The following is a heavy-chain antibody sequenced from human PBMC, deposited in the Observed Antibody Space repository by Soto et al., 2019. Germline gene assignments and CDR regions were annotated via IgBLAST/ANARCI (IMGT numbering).Heavy chain of an antibody. J-gene: IGHJ6*02. V-gene: IGHV1-18*01. Sequence: ASVKVSCKASGYAFTSYGISWVRQAPGQGLEYMGWISGYNGNTNYAQNHQGRVTMTTDTSTSTAYMELRSLRSDDTAVYYCARVQGIAAAGTRYYYGMDVWGQGTTVTVSS. CDR1: GYAFTSYG. CDR3: ARVQGIAAAGTRYYYGMDV. D-gene: IGHD6-13*01. CDR2: ISGYNGNT.